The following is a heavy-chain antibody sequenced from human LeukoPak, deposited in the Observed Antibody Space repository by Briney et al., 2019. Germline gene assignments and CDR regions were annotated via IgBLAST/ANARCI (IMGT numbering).Heavy chain of an antibody. CDR1: GGSISSGRYS. CDR3: ARRLKTAIDY. Sequence: PSETLSLTCAVSGGSISSGRYSWTWIRQTPGKRLEWIGSIYYSGSTYYNPSLKSRVTTPVDTSKNQFSLKLNSVTAADTAVYYCARRLKTAIDYWGQGTLVTVSS. V-gene: IGHV4-30-2*03. D-gene: IGHD1-1*01. CDR2: IYYSGST. J-gene: IGHJ4*02.